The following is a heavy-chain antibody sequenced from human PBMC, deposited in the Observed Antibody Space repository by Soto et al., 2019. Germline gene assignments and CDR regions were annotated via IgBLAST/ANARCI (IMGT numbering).Heavy chain of an antibody. CDR3: ARAGVYCSSTSCRPEGYYGMDV. V-gene: IGHV1-2*04. D-gene: IGHD2-2*01. CDR1: GYTFTGYY. Sequence: ASVQVSCKASGYTFTGYYRHWVRQAAGQGLEWMGWINPNSGGTNYAQKFQGWVTMTSDTSISTDYMELSRLRSDATAVYYCARAGVYCSSTSCRPEGYYGMDVWGQGTTFPVSS. CDR2: INPNSGGT. J-gene: IGHJ6*02.